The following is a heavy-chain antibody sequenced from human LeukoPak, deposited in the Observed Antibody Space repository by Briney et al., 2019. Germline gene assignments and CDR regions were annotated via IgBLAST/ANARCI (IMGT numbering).Heavy chain of an antibody. CDR2: ISSSGSTI. D-gene: IGHD3-22*01. J-gene: IGHJ3*02. Sequence: PGGSLRLSCAASGFTFSRYEMNWVRQAPGKGLEWVSYISSSGSTIYYADSVKGRFTISRDNAKNSLFLQMNSLRAEDTAAYYCARGPFPYYYDSSGYRKRAFDIWGQGTMVTVSS. CDR1: GFTFSRYE. CDR3: ARGPFPYYYDSSGYRKRAFDI. V-gene: IGHV3-48*03.